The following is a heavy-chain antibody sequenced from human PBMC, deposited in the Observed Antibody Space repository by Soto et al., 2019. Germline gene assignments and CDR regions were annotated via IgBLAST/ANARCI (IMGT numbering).Heavy chain of an antibody. V-gene: IGHV3-21*01. CDR3: ARDTSRYCSSTSCPSYP. CDR2: ISSSSSYI. Sequence: GGSLRLSCAASGFTFSSYSMNWVRQAPGKGLEWVSSISSSSSYIYYADSVKGRFTISRDNAKNSLYLQMNSLRAEDTAVYYCARDTSRYCSSTSCPSYPWGQGTLVTVSS. J-gene: IGHJ5*02. D-gene: IGHD2-2*01. CDR1: GFTFSSYS.